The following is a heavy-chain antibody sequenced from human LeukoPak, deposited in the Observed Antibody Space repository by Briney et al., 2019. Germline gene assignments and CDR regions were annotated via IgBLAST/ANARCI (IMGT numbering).Heavy chain of an antibody. CDR1: GFTFSSYE. Sequence: GGSLRLSCAASGFTFSSYEMNWVRQAPGKGLEWVSSISSSSSYIYYADSVKGRFTISRDNAKNSLYLQMNSLRAEDTAVYYCARDQSLARVRDAFDIWGQGTMVTVSS. J-gene: IGHJ3*02. CDR2: ISSSSSYI. V-gene: IGHV3-21*01. CDR3: ARDQSLARVRDAFDI. D-gene: IGHD3-10*01.